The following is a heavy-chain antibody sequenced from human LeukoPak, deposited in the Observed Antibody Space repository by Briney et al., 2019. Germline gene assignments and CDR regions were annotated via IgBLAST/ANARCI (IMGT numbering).Heavy chain of an antibody. CDR1: GGTFSSYD. J-gene: IGHJ4*02. CDR3: AGGRTDIVVVPATLRNYYFDY. Sequence: SVKVSCKASGGTFSSYDISWVRQAPGQGLGWMGGIMPMFGKTNYAQKFQGRVTTTADKATSTAYMELSSLRSEDTAVYYCAGGRTDIVVVPATLRNYYFDYWGQGTLVTVSS. V-gene: IGHV1-69*06. D-gene: IGHD2-2*01. CDR2: IMPMFGKT.